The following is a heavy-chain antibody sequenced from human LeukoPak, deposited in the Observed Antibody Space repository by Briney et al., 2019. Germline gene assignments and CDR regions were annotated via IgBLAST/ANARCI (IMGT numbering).Heavy chain of an antibody. CDR3: ASKDYNNPEA. Sequence: GGSLRLSCAASGFTLSVYVMSWVRQAPGKGLAWVSAISGRGGRTYYADSVTGRFTISRDDPKNTLYLQMNSLRAGDTVVYYCASKDYNNPEAWGQGTLVTVSS. V-gene: IGHV3-23*01. CDR1: GFTLSVYV. D-gene: IGHD4-11*01. CDR2: ISGRGGRT. J-gene: IGHJ5*02.